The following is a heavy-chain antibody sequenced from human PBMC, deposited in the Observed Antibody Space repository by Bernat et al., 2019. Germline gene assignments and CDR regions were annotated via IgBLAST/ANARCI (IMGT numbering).Heavy chain of an antibody. J-gene: IGHJ4*02. CDR3: AKEKGGNYMPLDY. D-gene: IGHD1-26*01. CDR1: GFTFSSYG. V-gene: IGHV3-30*18. Sequence: QVQLVESGGGVVQPGRSLRLSCAASGFTFSSYGMQWVRQAPGKWLEWVAVISDDGSTKHYADSVNGRFTVSRDNSKNTLYLQMNSLRAEDTAVYYCAKEKGGNYMPLDYWGQGTLVTVSS. CDR2: ISDDGSTK.